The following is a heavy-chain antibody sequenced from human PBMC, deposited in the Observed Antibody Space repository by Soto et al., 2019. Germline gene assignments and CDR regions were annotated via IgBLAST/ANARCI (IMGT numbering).Heavy chain of an antibody. V-gene: IGHV4-59*08. CDR1: DGSVSSYY. Sequence: PSETLSLTCTVSDGSVSSYYWSWIRQPPGKGLECIGYISYAGTTSYNPSLKSRATISLETSKSQFSLRLTSVTAADTAVYYCARLGAYYQSLDPWGPGTLVTVSS. CDR2: ISYAGTT. D-gene: IGHD2-21*01. CDR3: ARLGAYYQSLDP. J-gene: IGHJ5*02.